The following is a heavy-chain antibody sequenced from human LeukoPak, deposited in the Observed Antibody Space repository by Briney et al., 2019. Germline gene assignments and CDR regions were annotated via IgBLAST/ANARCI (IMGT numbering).Heavy chain of an antibody. CDR2: IYYSGST. CDR1: GGSISSYY. Sequence: SETLSLTCTVSGGSISSYYWSWIRQPPGKGLEWIGYIYYSGSTNYNPSHKSRVTISVDTSKNQFSLKLSSVTAADTAVYYCARGYDILTGLDYWGQGTLSPSPQ. CDR3: ARGYDILTGLDY. J-gene: IGHJ4*02. D-gene: IGHD3-9*01. V-gene: IGHV4-59*01.